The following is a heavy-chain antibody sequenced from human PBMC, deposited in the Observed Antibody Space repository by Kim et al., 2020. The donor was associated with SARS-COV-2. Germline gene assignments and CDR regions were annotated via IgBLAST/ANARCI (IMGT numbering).Heavy chain of an antibody. J-gene: IGHJ4*02. CDR2: IKQDGSEK. Sequence: GGSLRLSCAASGFTFSSYWMSWVRQAPGKGLEWGANIKQDGSEKSHVASVKGRFTISRDNAKNSLYLQMNSLRAEDTAVYYCARLYSSSWYFDYWGQGTLVTVSS. V-gene: IGHV3-7*03. CDR3: ARLYSSSWYFDY. CDR1: GFTFSSYW. D-gene: IGHD6-13*01.